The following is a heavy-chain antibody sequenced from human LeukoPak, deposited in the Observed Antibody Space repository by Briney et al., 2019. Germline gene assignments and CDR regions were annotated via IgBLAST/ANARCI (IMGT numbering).Heavy chain of an antibody. CDR3: ARGEGGSYHYFDY. J-gene: IGHJ4*02. Sequence: PSETLSLTCTVSGGSISSYYWSWIRQPPGKGLEWVGYIYYSGSTNYNPSLKSRVTISVDTSKNQFSLKLSSVTAADTAVYYCARGEGGSYHYFDYWGQGTLVTVSS. D-gene: IGHD1-26*01. CDR2: IYYSGST. V-gene: IGHV4-59*08. CDR1: GGSISSYY.